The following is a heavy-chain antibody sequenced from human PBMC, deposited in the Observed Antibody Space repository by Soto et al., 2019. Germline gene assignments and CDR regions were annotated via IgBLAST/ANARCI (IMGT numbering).Heavy chain of an antibody. J-gene: IGHJ6*02. CDR3: ARSDPGYAYGLNV. D-gene: IGHD5-18*01. V-gene: IGHV3-33*01. CDR2: IWYDGLRQ. CDR1: GFTLHNYG. Sequence: GGSLRLSCVGSGFTLHNYGVHWVRQAPGKGLEWVGLIWYDGLRQTYADSVKGRFTISRDTSKKTLYLQMNSLRTEDTAVYYCARSDPGYAYGLNVWGQGTTVTVSS.